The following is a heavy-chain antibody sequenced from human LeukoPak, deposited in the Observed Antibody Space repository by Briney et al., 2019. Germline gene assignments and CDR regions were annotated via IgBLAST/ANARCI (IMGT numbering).Heavy chain of an antibody. CDR2: IKSKTDGGTT. CDR1: GFTFGDYA. V-gene: IGHV3-15*01. CDR3: TTVRQQLGRSTDY. J-gene: IGHJ4*02. D-gene: IGHD6-13*01. Sequence: KPGGSLRLSCTASGFTFGDYAMSWVRQAPGKGLEWVGRIKSKTDGGTTDYAAPVKGRFTISRDDSKNTLYLQMNSLKTEDTAVYYCTTVRQQLGRSTDYWGQGTLVTVSS.